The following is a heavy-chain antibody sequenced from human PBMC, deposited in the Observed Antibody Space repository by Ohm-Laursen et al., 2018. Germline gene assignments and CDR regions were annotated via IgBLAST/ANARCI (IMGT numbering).Heavy chain of an antibody. D-gene: IGHD3-16*01. CDR3: AKGRVWDDYVGQV. Sequence: SLRLSCAASGFTFNTYAMHWVRQAPGKGLEWVSAISAGGGNTYYADSVKGRFTISRDNSKNTLYLQMNSLRAEDTAVYYCAKGRVWDDYVGQVWGQGTTVTVSS. CDR1: GFTFNTYA. V-gene: IGHV3-23*01. CDR2: ISAGGGNT. J-gene: IGHJ6*02.